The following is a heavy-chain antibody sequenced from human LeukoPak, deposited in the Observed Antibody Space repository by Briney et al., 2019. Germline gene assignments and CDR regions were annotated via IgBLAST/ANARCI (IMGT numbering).Heavy chain of an antibody. V-gene: IGHV3-48*02. D-gene: IGHD2-21*02. CDR3: ARVFHDGDSLFGIDY. Sequence: GGSLRLSCAASGFTFSSYSMNWVRQAPGKGLEWVSYISSSSSTIYYADSVKGRFTISRDNAKNSLYLQMNSLRDEDTAVYYCARVFHDGDSLFGIDYWGQGTLATVSS. CDR1: GFTFSSYS. J-gene: IGHJ4*02. CDR2: ISSSSSTI.